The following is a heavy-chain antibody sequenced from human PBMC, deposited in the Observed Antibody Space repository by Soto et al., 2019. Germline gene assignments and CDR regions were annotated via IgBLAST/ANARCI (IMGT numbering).Heavy chain of an antibody. V-gene: IGHV3-23*01. CDR2: ISGSGGST. CDR3: AKGEDSSSWSSYYYYMDV. Sequence: PGGSLRLSCAASGFTFSSYAMSWVRQAPGKGLEWVSAISGSGGSTYYADSVKGRFTISRDNSKNTLYLQMNSLRAEDTAVYYCAKGEDSSSWSSYYYYMDVWGKGTTVTVSS. D-gene: IGHD6-13*01. J-gene: IGHJ6*03. CDR1: GFTFSSYA.